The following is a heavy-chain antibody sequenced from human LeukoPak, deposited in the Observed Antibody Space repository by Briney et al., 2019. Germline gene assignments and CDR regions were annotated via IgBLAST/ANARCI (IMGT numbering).Heavy chain of an antibody. D-gene: IGHD3-9*01. CDR3: ARARYVNSFYAFDI. J-gene: IGHJ3*02. CDR2: LSKSGNT. CDR1: GGSTSSYY. Sequence: SETLSLTCTVSGGSTSSYYWSWIRLPPGKGLEWIGYLSKSGNTNYSPSLKSRVTIFGDTSKNQFFLKLSSVTAAGTAVYYCARARYVNSFYAFDIWGQGTLVTVSS. V-gene: IGHV4-59*01.